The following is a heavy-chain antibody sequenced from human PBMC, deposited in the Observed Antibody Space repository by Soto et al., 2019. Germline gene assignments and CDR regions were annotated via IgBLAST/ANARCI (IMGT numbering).Heavy chain of an antibody. CDR2: IIPIFGTA. V-gene: IGHV1-69*13. J-gene: IGHJ6*02. Sequence: SVKVSCKASGGTFSSYAISWVRQAPGQGLEWMGGIIPIFGTANYAQKFQGRVTITADESTSTAYMELSSLRSEDTAVYYCARPITNARDGYNSDYYGMDVWGQGTTVTVSS. CDR1: GGTFSSYA. D-gene: IGHD5-12*01. CDR3: ARPITNARDGYNSDYYGMDV.